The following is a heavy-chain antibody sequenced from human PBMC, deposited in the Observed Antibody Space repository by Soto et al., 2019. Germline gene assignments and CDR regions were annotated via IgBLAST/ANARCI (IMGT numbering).Heavy chain of an antibody. CDR3: ARKTDSIPSGGDV. CDR1: GFAVRHNY. Sequence: EVQLVESGGGLVQPGGSLRLSCTASGFAVRHNYMTWVRQAPGKGLEWVSLIYSGGDTAYADSVKGRFTISRHTSQNTLYLQMNSRRAEDTAVYYCARKTDSIPSGGDVWDKGTAVTVSS. V-gene: IGHV3-53*04. D-gene: IGHD3-10*01. J-gene: IGHJ6*04. CDR2: IYSGGDT.